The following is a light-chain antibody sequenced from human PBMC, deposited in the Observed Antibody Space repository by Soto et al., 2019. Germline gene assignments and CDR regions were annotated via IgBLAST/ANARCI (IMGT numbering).Light chain of an antibody. J-gene: IGLJ2*01. Sequence: QSVLTQPPSVSAAPGQKVTISCSGSRSNIGNNYVSWYQQLPRTAPKLLIFDNNQRPSGIPDRFSGSKSGTSATLGITGLQTGDEAGFFCGTWDSDLNAVVFGGGTKLTVL. CDR3: GTWDSDLNAVV. CDR2: DNN. V-gene: IGLV1-51*01. CDR1: RSNIGNNY.